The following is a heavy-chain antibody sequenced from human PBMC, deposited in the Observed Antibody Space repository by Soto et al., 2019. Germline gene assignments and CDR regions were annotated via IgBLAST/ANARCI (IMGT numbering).Heavy chain of an antibody. Sequence: PGGSLRLSCAASGFTFSGFAMNWFRQAPGKGLEWVSLISDSGGTTYHADSVKGRFTISRDNYKNTLYLQLNSLRAEDSAVYYCAKAATIATLYNFDFWGQGTLVTVSS. V-gene: IGHV3-23*01. J-gene: IGHJ4*02. D-gene: IGHD4-4*01. CDR1: GFTFSGFA. CDR2: ISDSGGTT. CDR3: AKAATIATLYNFDF.